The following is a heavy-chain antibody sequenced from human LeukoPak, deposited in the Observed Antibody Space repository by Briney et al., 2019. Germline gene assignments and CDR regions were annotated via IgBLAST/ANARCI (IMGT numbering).Heavy chain of an antibody. CDR1: GGSISSYY. CDR2: IYYSGST. V-gene: IGHV4-59*01. J-gene: IGHJ3*02. CDR3: ARVADLWFGESHDAFDI. Sequence: SETLSLTCTVSGGSISSYYWSWIRQPPGKGLEWIGYIYYSGSTNYNPSLKSRVTKSVDTSKNQFSLKLSSVTAADTAVYYCARVADLWFGESHDAFDIWGQGTMVTVSS. D-gene: IGHD3-10*01.